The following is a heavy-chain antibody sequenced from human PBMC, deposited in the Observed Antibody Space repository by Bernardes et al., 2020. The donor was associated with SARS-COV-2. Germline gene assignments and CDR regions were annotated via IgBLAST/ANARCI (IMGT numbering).Heavy chain of an antibody. V-gene: IGHV3-74*01. CDR3: ARWRFAPNWFDP. Sequence: GGSLRLSCAASGFTFSSYWMHWVRQAPGKGLVWVSRINSDGSSTSYADSVKGRFTISRDNAKNTLYLQMNSLRAEDTTVYYCARWRFAPNWFDPWGQGTLVTVSS. D-gene: IGHD3-10*01. J-gene: IGHJ5*02. CDR1: GFTFSSYW. CDR2: INSDGSST.